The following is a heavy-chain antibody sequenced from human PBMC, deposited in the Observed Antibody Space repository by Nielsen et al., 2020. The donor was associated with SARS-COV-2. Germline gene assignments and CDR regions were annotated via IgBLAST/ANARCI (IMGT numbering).Heavy chain of an antibody. D-gene: IGHD4-17*01. CDR2: IYPGDSDT. CDR3: ARQCYGDYVGGNWFDP. J-gene: IGHJ5*02. Sequence: GESLKISCKGSGYSFTSYWIGWVRQMPGKGLEWMGIIYPGDSDTRYSPSFQGQVTISADKSISTAYLQWSSLKASDTAMYYCARQCYGDYVGGNWFDPWGHGTLVTVSS. CDR1: GYSFTSYW. V-gene: IGHV5-51*01.